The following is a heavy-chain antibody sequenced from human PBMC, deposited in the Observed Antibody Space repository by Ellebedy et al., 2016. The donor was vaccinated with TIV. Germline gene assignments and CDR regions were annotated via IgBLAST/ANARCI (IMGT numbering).Heavy chain of an antibody. D-gene: IGHD2-21*02. CDR1: GFTFSDHY. J-gene: IGHJ5*02. V-gene: IGHV3-30-3*01. Sequence: GESLKISCVASGFTFSDHYMSWIRQAPGKGLEWLASISYSGSNKYYADSVKGRITISRDNSKNTQYLQVNSLRAEDTAVYSCARAIGVADCSWGQGTLVTVSS. CDR2: ISYSGSNK. CDR3: ARAIGVADCS.